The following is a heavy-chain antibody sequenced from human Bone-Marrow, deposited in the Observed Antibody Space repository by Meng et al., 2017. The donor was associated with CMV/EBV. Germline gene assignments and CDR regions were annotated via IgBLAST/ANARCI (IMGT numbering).Heavy chain of an antibody. D-gene: IGHD2-15*01. CDR1: GFTFSSYW. CDR3: ARVVVVAATQGRTGWLDP. J-gene: IGHJ5*02. CDR2: IKQDGSEK. Sequence: GESLKISCAASGFTFSSYWMSWVRQAPGKGLEWVANIKQDGSEKYYVDSVKGRFTISRDNAKNSLYLQMNSLRAEDTAVYYCARVVVVAATQGRTGWLDPWGQGTLVTVSS. V-gene: IGHV3-7*01.